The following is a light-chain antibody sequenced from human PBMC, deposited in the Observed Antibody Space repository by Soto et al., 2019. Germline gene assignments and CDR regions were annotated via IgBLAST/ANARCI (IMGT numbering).Light chain of an antibody. CDR2: AAS. CDR3: QQYDTRPTMT. J-gene: IGKJ5*01. CDR1: QDIDNY. Sequence: IHLTQSPSSLSAPIGESVTITFRASQDIDNYLNWYQHRPGEAPKLLIYAASYLETGVPARFSGSGSGTDFSFTITSLQPEDSATYYCQQYDTRPTMTFGQGTRLEIK. V-gene: IGKV1-33*01.